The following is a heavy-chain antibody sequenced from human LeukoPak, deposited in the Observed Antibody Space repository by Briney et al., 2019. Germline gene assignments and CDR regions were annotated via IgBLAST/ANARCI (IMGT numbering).Heavy chain of an antibody. D-gene: IGHD6-19*01. CDR1: GGSFSGYY. CDR2: INHSGST. J-gene: IGHJ4*02. V-gene: IGHV4-34*01. CDR3: ASRTGYSSGWPF. Sequence: SSETLSLTCAVYGGSFSGYYWSWIRQPPGKGLEWIGEINHSGSTNYNPSLKSRVTISVDTSKNQFSLKLSSVTAADTAVYYCASRTGYSSGWPFWGQGTLVTVSS.